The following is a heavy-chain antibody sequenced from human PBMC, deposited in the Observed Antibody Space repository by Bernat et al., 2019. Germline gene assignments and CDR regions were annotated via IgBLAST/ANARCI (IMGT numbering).Heavy chain of an antibody. Sequence: QLQLQESGPGLVKPSETLSLTCTVSGGSISSSSNYYWGWIRQPPGKGLEWIGSIYYSGSSYYNPSLKSRVTISVDTSKTHFSLKLSSVTAADTAVYYCAREVKTDSDFWGGYEVREVPLYYMDYWGQGTLVTVSS. D-gene: IGHD3-3*01. CDR1: GGSISSSSNYY. V-gene: IGHV4-39*02. J-gene: IGHJ4*02. CDR2: IYYSGSS. CDR3: AREVKTDSDFWGGYEVREVPLYYMDY.